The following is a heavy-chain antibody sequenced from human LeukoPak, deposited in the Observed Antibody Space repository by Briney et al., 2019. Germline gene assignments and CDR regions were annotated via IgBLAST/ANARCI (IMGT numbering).Heavy chain of an antibody. V-gene: IGHV1-46*01. CDR2: ISPSGDST. Sequence: ASVKVSCKASGYTFTRYYMHWVRQAPGQGLEWMGIISPSGDSTGYAQKFQGRVTMTRDTSSRTVYLDLSGLRSEDTAVYYCARGRDYYAITGYHNWFDAWGQGTLVTVSS. D-gene: IGHD3-22*01. J-gene: IGHJ5*02. CDR3: ARGRDYYAITGYHNWFDA. CDR1: GYTFTRYY.